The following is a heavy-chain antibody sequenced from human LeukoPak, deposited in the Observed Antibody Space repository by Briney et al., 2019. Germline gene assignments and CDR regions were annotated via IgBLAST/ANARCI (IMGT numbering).Heavy chain of an antibody. CDR2: IIPIFGTA. D-gene: IGHD3-10*01. V-gene: IGHV1-69*05. CDR1: AGTLSSYA. CDR3: AREAYYYGSGSYYILV. J-gene: IGHJ4*02. Sequence: GSSVTVSCKASAGTLSSYAISWVRQAPGHRLEWMGRIIPIFGTANYAQKFHARVTITTEESTSTAYMELSSLRYEDTAVYYCAREAYYYGSGSYYILVWGQGTLVTVSS.